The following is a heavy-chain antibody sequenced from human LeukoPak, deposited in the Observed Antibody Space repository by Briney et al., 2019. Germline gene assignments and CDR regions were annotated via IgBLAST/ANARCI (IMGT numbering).Heavy chain of an antibody. CDR1: GFTFSSSA. CDR2: ISGSGGQT. CDR3: AKETTIFGVVNAFDI. V-gene: IGHV3-23*01. D-gene: IGHD3-3*01. J-gene: IGHJ3*02. Sequence: PGGSLRLSCAASGFTFSSSAMNWIRQVPGKGLEWVSTISGSGGQTYNADSVEGRFTISRDNSKSTLYLHMNSLRAEDTVVYYCAKETTIFGVVNAFDIWGQGTMVTVSS.